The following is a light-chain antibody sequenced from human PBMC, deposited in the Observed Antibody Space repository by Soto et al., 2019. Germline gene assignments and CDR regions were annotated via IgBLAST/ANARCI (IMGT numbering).Light chain of an antibody. CDR2: DAS. V-gene: IGKV1-5*01. J-gene: IGKJ1*01. CDR3: QQYNSYWGT. CDR1: QSVRSW. Sequence: DIQMTQSPATLSASVGDRVTITCRASQSVRSWLAWYQQKPGKAPKLLIYDASSLESGVPSRFSGSGSGTEFTLTISSLQPDDFATYYCQQYNSYWGTCGQGTKGDIK.